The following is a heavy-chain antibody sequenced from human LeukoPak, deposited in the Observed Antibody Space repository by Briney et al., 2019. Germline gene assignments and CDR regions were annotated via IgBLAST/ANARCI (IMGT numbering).Heavy chain of an antibody. D-gene: IGHD2-2*01. CDR3: VRSCSSGSCYGYKDY. J-gene: IGHJ4*02. CDR2: VNGDGTST. V-gene: IGHV3-74*01. Sequence: GGALRLSFANPGVTFNSYWMHWVRQVPGKGLVLVSRVNGDGTSTSYADSVQGRFTISRDNAKNTLYLYMNSLRGDDTAIYFCVRSCSSGSCYGYKDYWGQGTLVTVSS. CDR1: GVTFNSYW.